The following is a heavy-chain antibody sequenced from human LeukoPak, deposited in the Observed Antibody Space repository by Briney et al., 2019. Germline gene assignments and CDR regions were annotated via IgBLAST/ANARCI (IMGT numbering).Heavy chain of an antibody. Sequence: GGSLRLSCAASGFTVSSNYMSWVRQAPGKGLEWVSVIYSGGSTHYADSVKGRFTISRDNSKNTLYLQMNSLRAEDTAVYYCARVGDYYDSEGLDYWGQGTLVTVSS. J-gene: IGHJ4*02. CDR1: GFTVSSNY. V-gene: IGHV3-53*01. CDR2: IYSGGST. CDR3: ARVGDYYDSEGLDY. D-gene: IGHD3-22*01.